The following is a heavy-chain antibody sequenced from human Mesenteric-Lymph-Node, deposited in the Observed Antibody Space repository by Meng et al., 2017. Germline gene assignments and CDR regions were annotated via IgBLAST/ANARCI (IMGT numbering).Heavy chain of an antibody. J-gene: IGHJ4*02. CDR3: TRGRDGSYYYRYFDY. Sequence: GESLKISCTGSGFTFDDYAVNWIRQAPRKGLEWIGFIRRKPYGGTTGYAASVRGRFTISRDDSKSIAYLQMNSLKAEDTAVYYCTRGRDGSYYYRYFDYWGPGTLVTVSS. D-gene: IGHD1-26*01. CDR1: GFTFDDYA. CDR2: IRRKPYGGTT. V-gene: IGHV3-49*03.